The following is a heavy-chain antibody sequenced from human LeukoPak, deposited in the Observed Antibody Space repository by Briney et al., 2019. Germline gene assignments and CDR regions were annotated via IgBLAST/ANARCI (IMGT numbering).Heavy chain of an antibody. D-gene: IGHD3-3*01. Sequence: SSVTVSCQASGCTFSSYAIRWVRQPPGKGLEWMGGIIPICGTANYAQEFQGRVTITTDESTSTAYVELSSLRSDDTAVYYCGRGPYEFWRDYYMDVWGKGTTVTVSS. CDR2: IIPICGTA. V-gene: IGHV1-69*05. CDR3: GRGPYEFWRDYYMDV. CDR1: GCTFSSYA. J-gene: IGHJ6*03.